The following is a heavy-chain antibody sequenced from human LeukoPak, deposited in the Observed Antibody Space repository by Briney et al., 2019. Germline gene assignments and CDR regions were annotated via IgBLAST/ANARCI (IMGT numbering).Heavy chain of an antibody. CDR2: ISAYNGNT. J-gene: IGHJ5*02. D-gene: IGHD2-21*02. V-gene: IGHV1-18*04. Sequence: ASVKVSCKASGYTFTSYGISWVRQAPGQGLEWMGWISAYNGNTNYAQKLQGRVTMTTDTSTSTAYMEPRSLRSDDTAVYYCARDPRLAYCGGDCYSWFDPWGQGTLVTVSS. CDR3: ARDPRLAYCGGDCYSWFDP. CDR1: GYTFTSYG.